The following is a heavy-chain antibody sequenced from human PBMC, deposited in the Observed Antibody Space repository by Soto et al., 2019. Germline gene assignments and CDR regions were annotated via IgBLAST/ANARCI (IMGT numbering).Heavy chain of an antibody. Sequence: QVQLVQSGDEVKKPGASAKVSCKASGYTFTSYDINWVRQATGQGLEWMGWMNPNSGNRGYAQKFQCRVTMTRNTSNSTDYMDLSSLRSEDTAVDYCARGVYNWDTGNWGQGTLVTVSS. V-gene: IGHV1-8*01. D-gene: IGHD1-20*01. CDR3: ARGVYNWDTGN. CDR1: GYTFTSYD. J-gene: IGHJ4*02. CDR2: MNPNSGNR.